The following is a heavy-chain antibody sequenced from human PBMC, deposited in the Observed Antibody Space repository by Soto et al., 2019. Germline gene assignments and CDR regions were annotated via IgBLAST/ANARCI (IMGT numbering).Heavy chain of an antibody. CDR1: GFTFNNYG. D-gene: IGHD6-13*01. Sequence: QVQLVESGGGVVQPGGSLRLSCAASGFTFNNYGMHWVRQAPGKGLEWVAVIWNDGSGYYYANSVKGRFTISRDNSKNTLYLRMSSLRAEDTAVYLCARRQISPPTRGAAAARGGMDVWGQGTTVTVSS. J-gene: IGHJ6*02. CDR2: IWNDGSGY. CDR3: ARRQISPPTRGAAAARGGMDV. V-gene: IGHV3-33*01.